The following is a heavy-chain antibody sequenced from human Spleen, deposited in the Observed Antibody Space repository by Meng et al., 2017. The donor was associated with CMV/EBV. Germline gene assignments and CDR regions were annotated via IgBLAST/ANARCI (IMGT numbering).Heavy chain of an antibody. Sequence: SGGSIRRSRYYWGGIRKPPAEGLGWIGNIYYSGSNYYNPSLKSRVTISVDTSKNQFSLKLSSVTAADTAVYYCARVGMAAPGRRFDPWGQGTLVTV. CDR2: IYYSGSN. D-gene: IGHD6-13*01. J-gene: IGHJ5*02. CDR3: ARVGMAAPGRRFDP. V-gene: IGHV4-39*07. CDR1: GGSIRRSRYY.